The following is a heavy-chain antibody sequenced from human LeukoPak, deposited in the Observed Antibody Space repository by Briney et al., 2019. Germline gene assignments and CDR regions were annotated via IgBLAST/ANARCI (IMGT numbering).Heavy chain of an antibody. Sequence: SETLSLTCAVSGGSISSSNWWSWVRQPPGKGLEWIGEIYHSGSTNYNPSLKSRVTISVDKSKNQFSLKLSSVTAADTAVYYCARDRTPYYPKGGGAFDIWGQGTMVTVSS. CDR3: ARDRTPYYPKGGGAFDI. CDR1: GGSISSSNW. CDR2: IYHSGST. D-gene: IGHD2-15*01. J-gene: IGHJ3*02. V-gene: IGHV4-4*02.